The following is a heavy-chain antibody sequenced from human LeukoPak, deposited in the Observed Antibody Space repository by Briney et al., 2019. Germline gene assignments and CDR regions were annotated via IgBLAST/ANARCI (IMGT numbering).Heavy chain of an antibody. Sequence: GASVKVSCKASGYTFTSYGITWVRQAPGQGLEWMGWISTYNGNTIYAQKLQGRVTMIKDTSTSTAYMELRSLRSDDTAFYYCARDVRYYSSGSYDNEGRRARDRPDAFDIWGQGTMVTVSS. CDR1: GYTFTSYG. CDR3: ARDVRYYSSGSYDNEGRRARDRPDAFDI. CDR2: ISTYNGNT. V-gene: IGHV1-18*01. J-gene: IGHJ3*02. D-gene: IGHD3-10*01.